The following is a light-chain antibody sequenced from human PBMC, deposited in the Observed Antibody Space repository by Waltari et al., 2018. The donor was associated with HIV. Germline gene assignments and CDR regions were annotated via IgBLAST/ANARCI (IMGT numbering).Light chain of an antibody. CDR3: RQRSTWPPAPT. Sequence: EIVLTQSPATLSLSPGERATLSCRASQSVDTYLAWYQQKSGQSPRLLIYDASIRATGIPARFSGSGSGTDFTLTISSLEPEDFAVYYCRQRSTWPPAPTFGGGTKVEIK. V-gene: IGKV3-11*01. CDR2: DAS. CDR1: QSVDTY. J-gene: IGKJ4*01.